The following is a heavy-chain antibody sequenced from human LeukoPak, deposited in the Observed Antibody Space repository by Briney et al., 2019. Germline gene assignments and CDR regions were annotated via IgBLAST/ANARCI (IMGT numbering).Heavy chain of an antibody. V-gene: IGHV1-2*02. CDR1: GYTFTGYY. CDR3: ARDSSGWYFFDY. J-gene: IGHJ4*02. Sequence: ASVKVSCKASGYTFTGYYMHWVRQAPGQGLEWKGWINPNSGGTNYAQKIQGRVTMTRDTSISTAYMELSRLRSDDTAVYYCARDSSGWYFFDYWGQGTLVTVSS. CDR2: INPNSGGT. D-gene: IGHD6-19*01.